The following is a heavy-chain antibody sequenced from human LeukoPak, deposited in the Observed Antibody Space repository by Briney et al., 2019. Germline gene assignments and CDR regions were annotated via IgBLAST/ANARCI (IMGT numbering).Heavy chain of an antibody. J-gene: IGHJ5*02. Sequence: GGPLRLSCAASGFTVSSRFMSWVRQAPGKGLEWVSLIQSGGTTFYADSVKGRFTISRDNSKNILFLQMNSLRVEDTAVYYCARGFSDNTQPFDPWGQGTLVTVSS. CDR3: ARGFSDNTQPFDP. V-gene: IGHV3-66*01. D-gene: IGHD2-2*02. CDR1: GFTVSSRF. CDR2: IQSGGTT.